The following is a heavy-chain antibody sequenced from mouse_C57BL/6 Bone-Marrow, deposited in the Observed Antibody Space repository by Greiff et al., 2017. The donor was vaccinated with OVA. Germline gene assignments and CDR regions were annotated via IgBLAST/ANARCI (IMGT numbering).Heavy chain of an antibody. CDR1: GFSLTSYG. J-gene: IGHJ3*01. CDR3: AKEAAQATWFAY. D-gene: IGHD3-2*02. CDR2: IWRGGST. Sequence: VKLQESGPGLVQPSQSLSITCTVSGFSLTSYGVHWVRQSPGKGLEWLGVIWRGGSTDYNAAFMSRLSITKDNSKSQVFFKMNSLQADDTAIYYCAKEAAQATWFAYWGQGTLVTVSA. V-gene: IGHV2-5*01.